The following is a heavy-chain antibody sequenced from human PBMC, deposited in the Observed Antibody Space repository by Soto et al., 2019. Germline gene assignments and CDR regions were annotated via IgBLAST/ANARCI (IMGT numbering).Heavy chain of an antibody. V-gene: IGHV4-4*02. Sequence: PSETLSLTCAVSGGSIISINWWSWVRQPPGKGLEWIGEIYHSGSTNYNPSLKSRVTISVDKSKNQFSLKLSSVTAADTAVYYCARDPQSYGDYYYYGMDVWGQGTTVTVSS. CDR2: IYHSGST. CDR1: GGSIISINW. J-gene: IGHJ6*02. D-gene: IGHD4-17*01. CDR3: ARDPQSYGDYYYYGMDV.